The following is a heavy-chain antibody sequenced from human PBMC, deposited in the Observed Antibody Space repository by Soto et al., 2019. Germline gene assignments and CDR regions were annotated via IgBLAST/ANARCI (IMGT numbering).Heavy chain of an antibody. CDR2: ISSNGVGT. CDR3: ARRAPPDCYYMDV. CDR1: GFTRSGYA. J-gene: IGHJ6*03. Sequence: EVQLAESGGGLAQPGGSLRLSCAASGFTRSGYAMDWVRQAPGKGLEYVSGISSNGVGTYYANSVQGRFTISRDNSKNTVYLQMGSLRPEDMAVYYCARRAPPDCYYMDVWGKGTTVTVSS. V-gene: IGHV3-64*01.